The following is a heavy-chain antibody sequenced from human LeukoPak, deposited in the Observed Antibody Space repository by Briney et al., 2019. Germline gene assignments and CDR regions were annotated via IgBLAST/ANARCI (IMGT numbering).Heavy chain of an antibody. J-gene: IGHJ4*02. CDR3: ARAAGVIVNPFDY. D-gene: IGHD3-16*02. CDR2: IWYDGSNK. Sequence: PGGSLRLSCAASGFTFSSYGMHWVRQAPGKGLEWVAVIWYDGSNKYYADSVKGQFTISRDNSKNTLYLQMNSLRAEDTAVYYCARAAGVIVNPFDYWGQGTLVTVSS. V-gene: IGHV3-33*01. CDR1: GFTFSSYG.